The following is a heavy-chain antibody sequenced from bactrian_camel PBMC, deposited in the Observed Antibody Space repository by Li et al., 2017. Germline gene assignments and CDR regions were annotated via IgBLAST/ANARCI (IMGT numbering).Heavy chain of an antibody. CDR1: GTSTHC. J-gene: IGHJ4*01. D-gene: IGHD2*01. CDR2: TSGDGRT. Sequence: QLVESGGGSVQAGGSLILSCAASGTSTHCMAWFRQAPGKEREGVEATSGDGRTSYADSVKGRFTIPQDNVKNTLYLQMNSLKPEDTAMYYCAATKEYSNYWFLRKNLFTPRIRWGQGTQVTVS. CDR3: AATKEYSNYWFLRKNLFTPRIR. V-gene: IGHV3S53*01.